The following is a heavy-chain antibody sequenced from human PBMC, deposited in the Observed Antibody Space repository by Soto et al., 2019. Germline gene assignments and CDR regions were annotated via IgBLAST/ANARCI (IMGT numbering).Heavy chain of an antibody. D-gene: IGHD3-10*02. CDR3: ARDPYYYVSKPRIYYMDV. CDR2: ISAYNGNT. Sequence: ASVKVSCKASGYTFTSYGISWVRQAPGQGLEWMGWISAYNGNTNYAQKLQGRVTMTTDTSTSTAYMELRSLRSDDTAVYYCARDPYYYVSKPRIYYMDVWGKGTTVTVSS. V-gene: IGHV1-18*01. CDR1: GYTFTSYG. J-gene: IGHJ6*03.